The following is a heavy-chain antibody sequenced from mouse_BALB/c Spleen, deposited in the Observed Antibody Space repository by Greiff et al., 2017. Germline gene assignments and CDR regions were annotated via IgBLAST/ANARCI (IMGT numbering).Heavy chain of an antibody. J-gene: IGHJ2*01. CDR1: GFTFSSFG. CDR2: ISSGSSTI. CDR3: ARELRSNFDY. D-gene: IGHD1-1*01. Sequence: VQLKESGGGLVQPGGSRKLSCAASGFTFSSFGMHWVRQAPEKGLEWVAYISSGSSTIYYADTVKGRFTISRDNPKNTLFLQMTSLRSEDTAMYYCARELRSNFDYWGQGTTLTVSS. V-gene: IGHV5-17*02.